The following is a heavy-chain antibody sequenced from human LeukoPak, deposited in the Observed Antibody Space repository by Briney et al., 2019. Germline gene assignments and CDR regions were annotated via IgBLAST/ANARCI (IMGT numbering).Heavy chain of an antibody. CDR1: GYTFTDYY. D-gene: IGHD6-13*01. J-gene: IGHJ6*03. Sequence: ASVKVSCKASGYTFTDYYMHWVRQAPGQELEWMGWINPSSGNTGYAQKFQGRVTMTMNTSISTAYMELSSLRSEDTAVYYCARGRRGQQLDANYYYYYMDVWGKGTTVTISS. V-gene: IGHV1-8*02. CDR3: ARGRRGQQLDANYYYYYMDV. CDR2: INPSSGNT.